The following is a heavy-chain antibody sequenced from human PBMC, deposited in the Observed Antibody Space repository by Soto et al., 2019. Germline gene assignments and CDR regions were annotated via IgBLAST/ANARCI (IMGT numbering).Heavy chain of an antibody. CDR1: GFTFRSYS. Sequence: GGSLRLSCAASGFTFRSYSMNWVRQAPGKGLEWISYISSSSNTIYYGDSVKGRFTISRDNARNSLYLQMNSLRNEDTAVYYCARLTIVTGGEAFEIWGQGTMVGVSS. D-gene: IGHD3-22*01. CDR2: ISSSSNTI. V-gene: IGHV3-48*02. CDR3: ARLTIVTGGEAFEI. J-gene: IGHJ3*02.